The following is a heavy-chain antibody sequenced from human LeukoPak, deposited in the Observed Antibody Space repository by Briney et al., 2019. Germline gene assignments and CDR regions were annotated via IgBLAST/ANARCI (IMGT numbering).Heavy chain of an antibody. Sequence: ASVKVSCKASGYTFTSYGISWVRQATGQGLEWMGWMNPNSGNTGYAQKFQGRVTITRNTSISTAYMELSSLRSEDTAVYYCARGLAEWGDSSDYWGQGTLVTVSS. CDR3: ARGLAEWGDSSDY. V-gene: IGHV1-8*02. J-gene: IGHJ4*02. D-gene: IGHD3-22*01. CDR2: MNPNSGNT. CDR1: GYTFTSYG.